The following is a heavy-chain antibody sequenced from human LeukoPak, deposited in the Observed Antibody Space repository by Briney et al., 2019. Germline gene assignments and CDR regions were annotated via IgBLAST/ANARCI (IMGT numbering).Heavy chain of an antibody. CDR3: AREYSSGLSWFDP. CDR2: SGSP. J-gene: IGHJ5*02. CDR1: GDSVSSAGYH. V-gene: IGHV4-61*08. D-gene: IGHD6-19*01. Sequence: SETLSLTCSVSGDSVSSAGYHWSWIRQAPGKGLEWIGHSGSPSYNPSLKSRVMISIDTSKNQFSLKVSTVTAADTAVYFCAREYSSGLSWFDPWGQGTLVTVSS.